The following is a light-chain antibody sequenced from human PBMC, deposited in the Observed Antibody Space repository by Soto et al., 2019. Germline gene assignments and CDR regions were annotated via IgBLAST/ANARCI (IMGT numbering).Light chain of an antibody. CDR3: CSFAGNYNWV. CDR2: RVT. CDR1: SNDVGAYNY. V-gene: IGLV2-11*01. J-gene: IGLJ3*02. Sequence: QSALTQPRSVSGSPGQSVTISCTGTSNDVGAYNYVSWYQQHPGKAPEVIIYRVTERPSGVPDRFSGSKSGSTASLTISGLQAEDEADYYCCSFAGNYNWVFGGGTQLTVL.